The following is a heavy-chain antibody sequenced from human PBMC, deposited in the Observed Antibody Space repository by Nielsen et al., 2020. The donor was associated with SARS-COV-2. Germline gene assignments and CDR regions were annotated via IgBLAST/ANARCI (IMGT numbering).Heavy chain of an antibody. D-gene: IGHD6-19*01. J-gene: IGHJ4*02. CDR2: IIPIFGTA. V-gene: IGHV1-69*01. Sequence: VRQMSGKGLEWMGGIIPIFGTANYAQKFQGRVTITADESTSTAYMELSSLRSEDTAVYYCARSRATRGWGSGWYIDYWGQGTLVTVSS. CDR3: ARSRATRGWGSGWYIDY.